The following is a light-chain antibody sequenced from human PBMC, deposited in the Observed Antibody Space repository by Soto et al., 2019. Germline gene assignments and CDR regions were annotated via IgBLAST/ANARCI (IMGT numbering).Light chain of an antibody. V-gene: IGKV3-20*01. CDR2: GAS. CDR1: QSVTSSY. CDR3: QQYGSSPRT. J-gene: IGKJ2*01. Sequence: EIVLTQSPGTLSLSPGERATLSCRASQSVTSSYLAWYQQKPGQAPRLLIYGASSRATGIPDRFSGSGSGTDFTLTISRLEPEDFAVYYCQQYGSSPRTFGHGTKLEIK.